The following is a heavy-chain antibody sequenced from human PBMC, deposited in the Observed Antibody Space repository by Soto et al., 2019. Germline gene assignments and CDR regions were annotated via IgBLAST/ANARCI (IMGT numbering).Heavy chain of an antibody. CDR2: IIPLFGTA. Sequence: SVKVSCKASGVTFSSETLGWVRQAPGQGLEWVGGIIPLFGTASYAQKFQGRVTITADESTSTVYMELSSLRSDDTAVYFCATELGENPASPFDAWGQGTLVTVSS. D-gene: IGHD3-10*01. CDR1: GVTFSSET. V-gene: IGHV1-69*13. J-gene: IGHJ4*02. CDR3: ATELGENPASPFDA.